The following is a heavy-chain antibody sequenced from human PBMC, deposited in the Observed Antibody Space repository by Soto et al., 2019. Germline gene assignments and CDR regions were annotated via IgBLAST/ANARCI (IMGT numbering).Heavy chain of an antibody. CDR2: IIPIFGTA. J-gene: IGHJ6*02. Sequence: SVKVSCKASGGTFSSYAISWVRQAPGQGPEWMGGIIPIFGTANYAQKFQGRVTITADESTSTAYMELSSLRSEDTAVYYCARGGLQRVLNYYDSSGYWYYGMDVWGQGTTVTVSS. CDR3: ARGGLQRVLNYYDSSGYWYYGMDV. D-gene: IGHD3-22*01. V-gene: IGHV1-69*13. CDR1: GGTFSSYA.